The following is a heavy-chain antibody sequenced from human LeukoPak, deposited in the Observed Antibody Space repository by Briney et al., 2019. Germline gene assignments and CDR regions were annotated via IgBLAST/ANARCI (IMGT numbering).Heavy chain of an antibody. Sequence: GGSLRLSCAASGFTFSSYAMHWVRQAPGEGLDWVGRIASKTDGGATDYAAPVKGRFTISRDDSKNTLNLQMNSLKTEDTAVYYCARVGTSYYYDSGSYYRPYYFDHWGQGTLVTVSS. J-gene: IGHJ4*02. CDR1: GFTFSSYA. CDR3: ARVGTSYYYDSGSYYRPYYFDH. D-gene: IGHD3-10*01. CDR2: IASKTDGGAT. V-gene: IGHV3-15*04.